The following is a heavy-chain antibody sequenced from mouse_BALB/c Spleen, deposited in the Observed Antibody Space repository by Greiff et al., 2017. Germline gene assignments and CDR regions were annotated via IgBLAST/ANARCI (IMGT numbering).Heavy chain of an antibody. Sequence: EVQPVESGGGLVKPGGSLKLSCAASGFTFSSYAMSWVRQTPEKRLEWVATISSGGSYTYYPDSVKGRFTISRDNAKNTLYLQMSSLRSEDTAMYYCARQGKDYFDYWGQGTTLTVSS. CDR2: ISSGGSYT. CDR1: GFTFSSYA. D-gene: IGHD2-1*01. V-gene: IGHV5-9-3*01. J-gene: IGHJ2*01. CDR3: ARQGKDYFDY.